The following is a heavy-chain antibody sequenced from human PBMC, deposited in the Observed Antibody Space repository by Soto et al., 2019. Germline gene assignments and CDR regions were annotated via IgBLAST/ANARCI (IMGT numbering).Heavy chain of an antibody. CDR2: MNPNSGNT. CDR3: ARGRKVLRYFDWLSPDYYYYGMDI. Sequence: ASVKVSCKASGYTFTSYDINWVRQATGQGLEWMGWMNPNSGNTGYAQKFQGRVTMTRNTSISTAYMELSSLRSEDTAVYYCARGRKVLRYFDWLSPDYYYYGMDIWGQGTTVTVSS. J-gene: IGHJ6*02. D-gene: IGHD3-9*01. V-gene: IGHV1-8*01. CDR1: GYTFTSYD.